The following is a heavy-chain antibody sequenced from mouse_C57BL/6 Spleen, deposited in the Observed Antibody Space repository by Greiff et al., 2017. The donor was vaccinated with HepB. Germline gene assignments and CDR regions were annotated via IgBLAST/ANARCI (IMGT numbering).Heavy chain of an antibody. J-gene: IGHJ3*01. V-gene: IGHV3-6*01. CDR3: ARVAQAFAY. CDR2: ISYDGSN. D-gene: IGHD3-2*02. CDR1: GYSITSGYY. Sequence: DVQLQESGPGLVKPSQSLSLTCSVTGYSITSGYYWNWIRQFPGNKLEWMGYISYDGSNNYNPSLKNRISITRDTSKNQFFLKMNSVTTEDTATYYCARVAQAFAYWGQGTLVTVSA.